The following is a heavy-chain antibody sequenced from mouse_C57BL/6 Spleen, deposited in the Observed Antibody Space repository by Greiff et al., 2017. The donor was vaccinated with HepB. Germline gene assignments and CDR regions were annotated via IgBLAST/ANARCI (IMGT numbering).Heavy chain of an antibody. Sequence: QVQLKQSGPGLVQPSQSLSITCTVSGFSLTSYGVHWVRQSPGKGLEWLGVIWSGGSTDYNAAFISRLSISKDNSKSQVFFKMNSLQADDTAIYYCARNGYYYGSSYGSAMDYWGQGTSVTVSS. CDR1: GFSLTSYG. CDR3: ARNGYYYGSSYGSAMDY. J-gene: IGHJ4*01. D-gene: IGHD1-1*01. CDR2: IWSGGST. V-gene: IGHV2-2*01.